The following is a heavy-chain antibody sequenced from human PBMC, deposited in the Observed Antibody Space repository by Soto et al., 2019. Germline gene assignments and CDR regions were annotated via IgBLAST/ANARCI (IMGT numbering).Heavy chain of an antibody. CDR1: GFTFSSYW. D-gene: IGHD2-15*01. V-gene: IGHV3-7*05. Sequence: GGSLRLSCAASGFTFSSYWMSWVRQAPGKGLEWVANIKQDGSEKYYVDSVKGRFTISRDNAKNSLYLQMNSLRAEDTAVYYCAREGSGYDERGGSWRHYYYGMDVWGQGTTVTVSS. J-gene: IGHJ6*02. CDR2: IKQDGSEK. CDR3: AREGSGYDERGGSWRHYYYGMDV.